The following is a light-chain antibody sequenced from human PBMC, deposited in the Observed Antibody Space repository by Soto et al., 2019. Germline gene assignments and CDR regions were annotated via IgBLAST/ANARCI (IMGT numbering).Light chain of an antibody. J-gene: IGLJ1*01. CDR3: SSYAGTYIV. Sequence: SALTQPPSASGSPGQSVAISCTGTSSDVGGYDYVSWHQQHPGKAPKLMIYDVSKRPSGVPDRFSGSKSGNTASLTVSGLQAEDEADYYCSSYAGTYIVFGTGTKVTVL. CDR1: SSDVGGYDY. CDR2: DVS. V-gene: IGLV2-8*01.